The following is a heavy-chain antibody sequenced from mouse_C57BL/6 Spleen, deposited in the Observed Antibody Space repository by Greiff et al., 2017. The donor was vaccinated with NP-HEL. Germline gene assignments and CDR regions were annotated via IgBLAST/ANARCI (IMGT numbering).Heavy chain of an antibody. Sequence: QVHVKQPGAELVKPGASVKVSCKASGYTFTSYWMHWVKQRPGQGLEWIGRIHPSDSDNNYNPKFKGKATLTVDKSSSTAYMQLSSLTSEDSAVYYCAMAGSSAAWFAYWGQGTLVTVSA. CDR3: AMAGSSAAWFAY. CDR1: GYTFTSYW. CDR2: IHPSDSDN. V-gene: IGHV1-74*01. D-gene: IGHD1-1*01. J-gene: IGHJ3*01.